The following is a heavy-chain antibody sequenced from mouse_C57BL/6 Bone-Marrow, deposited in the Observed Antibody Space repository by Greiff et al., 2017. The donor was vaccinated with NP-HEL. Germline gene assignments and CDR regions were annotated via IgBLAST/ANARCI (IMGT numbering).Heavy chain of an antibody. V-gene: IGHV1-59*01. CDR3: ARGGDY. CDR2: IDPSDSYT. CDR1: GYTFTSYW. Sequence: VQLKQSGAELVRPGTSVKLSCKASGYTFTSYWMHWVKQRPGQGLEWIGVIDPSDSYTNYNQKFKGKATLTVDTSSSTAYMQLSSLTSEDSAVYYCARGGDYWGQGTTLTVSS. J-gene: IGHJ2*01.